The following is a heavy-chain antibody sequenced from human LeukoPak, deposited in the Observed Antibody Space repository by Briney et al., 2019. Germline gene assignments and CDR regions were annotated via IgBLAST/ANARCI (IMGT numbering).Heavy chain of an antibody. V-gene: IGHV4-34*01. CDR3: ARGRGRDTAMVIPYGY. J-gene: IGHJ4*02. Sequence: PSETLSLTCAVYGGSFSGYYWSWIRQPPGKGLEWIGEINHSGSTNYNPSLKSRVTISVDTSKNQFSLKLSSVTAADTAVYYCARGRGRDTAMVIPYGYWGQGTLVTVSS. CDR1: GGSFSGYY. CDR2: INHSGST. D-gene: IGHD5-18*01.